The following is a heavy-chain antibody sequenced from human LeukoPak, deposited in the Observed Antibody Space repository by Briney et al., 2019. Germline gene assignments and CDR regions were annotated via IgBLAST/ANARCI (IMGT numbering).Heavy chain of an antibody. V-gene: IGHV4-4*09. D-gene: IGHD3-10*01. J-gene: IGHJ4*02. Sequence: SETLSLTCTVSGGSISTYYWSWIRQPPGKGLEWIGYIYTSGSTNYNPSLKSRVTISVDTSKNQFSLKLSSVTAADTAVYYCARRSWGVYYFDYWGQGTLVTVSS. CDR2: IYTSGST. CDR1: GGSISTYY. CDR3: ARRSWGVYYFDY.